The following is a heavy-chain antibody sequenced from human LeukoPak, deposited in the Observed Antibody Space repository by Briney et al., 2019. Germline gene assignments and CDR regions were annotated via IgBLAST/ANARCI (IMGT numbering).Heavy chain of an antibody. D-gene: IGHD3-22*01. V-gene: IGHV1-8*01. CDR2: MNPNSGNT. Sequence: GASVKVSCKASGYTFTSYDINWVRQATGQGLEWMGWMNPNSGNTGYAQKFQGRVTMTRNTSISTAYMELSSLRSEDTAVYYCARGYDSSGYVDYWGQGTLVTVSS. CDR1: GYTFTSYD. CDR3: ARGYDSSGYVDY. J-gene: IGHJ4*02.